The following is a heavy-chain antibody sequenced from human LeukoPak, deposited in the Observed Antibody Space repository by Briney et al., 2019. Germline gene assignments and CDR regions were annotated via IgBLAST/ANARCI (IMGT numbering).Heavy chain of an antibody. Sequence: GGSLRLSCAASGFTFSSYAMSWVRQAPGKGLDWVSSISDSGGSTYYADSMKGRFTISRDNSKNTLYLQVNSLRAEDTAVYYCAKGQDGFFDYWGQGTLVTVSS. D-gene: IGHD4-17*01. CDR1: GFTFSSYA. CDR3: AKGQDGFFDY. V-gene: IGHV3-23*01. CDR2: ISDSGGST. J-gene: IGHJ4*02.